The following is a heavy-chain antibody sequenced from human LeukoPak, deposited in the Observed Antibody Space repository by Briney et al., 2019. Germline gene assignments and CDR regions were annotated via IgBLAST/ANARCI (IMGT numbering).Heavy chain of an antibody. D-gene: IGHD4-23*01. CDR2: ISGSGGST. CDR1: GFTFSSYA. CDR3: ARGTGPTYSGNDY. V-gene: IGHV3-23*01. J-gene: IGHJ4*02. Sequence: EPGGSLRLSCAASGFTFSSYAMSWVRQAPGKGLEWVSAISGSGGSTYYADSVKGRFTISRDNSKNTLYLQMDSLRDGDTAVYYCARGTGPTYSGNDYWGQGTLVTVSS.